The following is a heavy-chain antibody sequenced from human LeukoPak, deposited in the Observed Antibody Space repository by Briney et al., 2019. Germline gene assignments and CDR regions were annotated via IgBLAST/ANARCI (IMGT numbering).Heavy chain of an antibody. Sequence: PGGSLRLPCAVSGLTFSSYPMNWVRQAPGKGLEWVSAISYTGADTFYADSVKGRFTISRDNSKNTLYLQLDRLTVDDTAVYYCGYGSGSFFPRYYFDYWGQGALVAVSS. D-gene: IGHD3-10*01. V-gene: IGHV3-23*01. J-gene: IGHJ4*02. CDR3: GYGSGSFFPRYYFDY. CDR2: ISYTGADT. CDR1: GLTFSSYP.